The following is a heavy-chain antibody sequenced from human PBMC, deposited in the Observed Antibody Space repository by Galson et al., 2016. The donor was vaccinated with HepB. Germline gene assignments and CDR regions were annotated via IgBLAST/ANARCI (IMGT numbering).Heavy chain of an antibody. CDR1: GASISRGNW. CDR2: VYHSGST. Sequence: SETLSLTCAVSGASISRGNWWNWVRQPPGKGLEWIGEVYHSGSTSCNPSLKSRVTISVDKSKNQFSLNLSSVTAADTAVYYCARGMYYYDSRETAWGQGTLVTVSS. J-gene: IGHJ5*02. D-gene: IGHD3-22*01. V-gene: IGHV4-4*02. CDR3: ARGMYYYDSRETA.